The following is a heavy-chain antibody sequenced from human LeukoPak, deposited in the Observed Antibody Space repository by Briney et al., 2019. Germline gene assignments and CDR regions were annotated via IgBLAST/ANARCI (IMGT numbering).Heavy chain of an antibody. V-gene: IGHV3-30*18. J-gene: IGHJ6*04. CDR3: AKGQLVNYGMDV. D-gene: IGHD6-13*01. Sequence: GGSLRHSCAASGFTFSSYGLHWVRQAPGKGLEWVAVTSYDGSHIYYADSVKGRFTISRDSSKNTLYLQINSLRAEDTALYYCAKGQLVNYGMDVWGEGTTVTVSS. CDR2: TSYDGSHI. CDR1: GFTFSSYG.